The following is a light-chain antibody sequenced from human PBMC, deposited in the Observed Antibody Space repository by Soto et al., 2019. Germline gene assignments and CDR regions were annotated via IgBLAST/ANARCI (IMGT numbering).Light chain of an antibody. J-gene: IGKJ2*01. CDR2: DAS. Sequence: DIQMTQSPSTLSASVGDRVTITCRASRSISNWLAWYQQRPGIAPKLLIFDASILQSGVPSRFSGSGSGTEFTLSISRLQTDDFATYYCQQYNSYPYTFGQGTKVDIK. CDR1: RSISNW. CDR3: QQYNSYPYT. V-gene: IGKV1-5*01.